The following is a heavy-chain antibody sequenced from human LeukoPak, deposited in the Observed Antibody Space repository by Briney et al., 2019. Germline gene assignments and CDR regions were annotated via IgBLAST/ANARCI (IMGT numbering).Heavy chain of an antibody. CDR3: ARGRATAGSYSDY. Sequence: QPGGSLRLSCAASGFTFSSYWMHWVRQAPGKGLVWVSRINNDGSSTSYADSVKGRFTISRDNAKNTLYLQMNSLRAEDTAVYYCARGRATAGSYSDYWGQGTLVTVSS. J-gene: IGHJ4*02. D-gene: IGHD6-13*01. CDR2: INNDGSST. CDR1: GFTFSSYW. V-gene: IGHV3-74*01.